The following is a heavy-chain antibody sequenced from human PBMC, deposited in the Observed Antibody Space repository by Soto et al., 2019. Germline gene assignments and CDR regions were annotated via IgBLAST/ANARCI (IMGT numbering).Heavy chain of an antibody. CDR3: ARDWNCSNTRCQNCFDP. CDR1: GYTFTSYA. Sequence: GASVKVSCKASGYTFTSYAIDWVRQAPGQRLEWMGWINAGNGNTKYSQKFQGRVTMTTDTSTSTAYMELRSLRSDDTAVYYCARDWNCSNTRCQNCFDPWGQGTLVTVSS. D-gene: IGHD2-2*01. V-gene: IGHV1-3*01. J-gene: IGHJ5*02. CDR2: INAGNGNT.